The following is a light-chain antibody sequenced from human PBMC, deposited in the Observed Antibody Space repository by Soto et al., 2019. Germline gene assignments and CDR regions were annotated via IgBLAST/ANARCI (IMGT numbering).Light chain of an antibody. J-gene: IGKJ5*01. CDR3: QQYNNWPAIT. CDR2: GAS. Sequence: EIVLTQSPGTLSLSPGERATLSCRASQSVSSSYLAWYQQKPGQAPRLLIYGASTRATGIPPRFSGSGSGTEFALTISSLQSEDFAVYYCQQYNNWPAITFGQGTRLEIK. CDR1: QSVSSSY. V-gene: IGKV3D-15*01.